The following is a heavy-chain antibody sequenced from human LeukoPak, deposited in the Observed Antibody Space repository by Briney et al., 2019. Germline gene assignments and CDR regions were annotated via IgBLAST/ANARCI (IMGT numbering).Heavy chain of an antibody. D-gene: IGHD3-22*01. CDR1: GDSISSYY. CDR3: ARVSGYYDSSGYYNYYGMDV. J-gene: IGHJ6*02. CDR2: IYYSGST. V-gene: IGHV4-59*01. Sequence: SETLSLTCTVSGDSISSYYWSWIRQPPGKGLEWIGYIYYSGSTNYNPSLKSRVTISVDTSKNQFSLKLSSVTAADTAVYYCARVSGYYDSSGYYNYYGMDVWGQGTTVTVSS.